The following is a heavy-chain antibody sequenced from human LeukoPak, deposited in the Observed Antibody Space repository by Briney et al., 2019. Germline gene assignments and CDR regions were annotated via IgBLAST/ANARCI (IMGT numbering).Heavy chain of an antibody. CDR2: ISGSGTI. Sequence: PSETLSLTCTVSGGSINSYWSWIRQPAGKGLEWIGRISGSGTITYNPALQSRLSISIDTSKSQFSLKLMSVTAADTAVYYCARDSGTTGDVKFDPWGQGTLVTVSS. CDR3: ARDSGTTGDVKFDP. D-gene: IGHD3-10*01. J-gene: IGHJ5*02. V-gene: IGHV4-4*07. CDR1: GGSINSY.